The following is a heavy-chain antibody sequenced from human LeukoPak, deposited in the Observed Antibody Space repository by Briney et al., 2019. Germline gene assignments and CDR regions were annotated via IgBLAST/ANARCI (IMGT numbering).Heavy chain of an antibody. Sequence: GGSLRLSCAASGFTFSSYGVHWVRQAPGKGLEWMAVISYDGSNKYYADSVKGRFTISRDNSKNTLYLQMNSLRAEDTAVYYCAKGEGYYDSSGYEYFQHWGQGTLVTVSS. D-gene: IGHD3-22*01. J-gene: IGHJ1*01. CDR1: GFTFSSYG. V-gene: IGHV3-30*18. CDR3: AKGEGYYDSSGYEYFQH. CDR2: ISYDGSNK.